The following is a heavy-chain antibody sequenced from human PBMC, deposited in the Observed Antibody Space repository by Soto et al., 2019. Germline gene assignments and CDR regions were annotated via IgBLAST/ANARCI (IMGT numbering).Heavy chain of an antibody. CDR1: GFTFSSYA. Sequence: GGSLRLSCAASGFTFSSYAMHWVRRAPGKGLEWVAVISYDGSNKYYADSVKGRFTISRDNSKNTLYLQMNSLRAEDTAVYYCARDAPSRGRDGYSYGMDVWGQGTTVTVSS. V-gene: IGHV3-30-3*01. CDR2: ISYDGSNK. D-gene: IGHD2-15*01. CDR3: ARDAPSRGRDGYSYGMDV. J-gene: IGHJ6*02.